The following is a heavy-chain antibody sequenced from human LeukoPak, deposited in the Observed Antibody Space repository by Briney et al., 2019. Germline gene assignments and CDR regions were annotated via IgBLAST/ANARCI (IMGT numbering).Heavy chain of an antibody. CDR3: ARCISSCYYEE. J-gene: IGHJ4*02. CDR2: ISSSGTPI. V-gene: IGHV3-48*02. CDR1: GFLFRSYS. Sequence: GGSLLLSCTASGFLFRSYSMNWVRQAPGKGLEWLSYISSSGTPIHYADSVKGRFIISRDNAKNSLYLQMNNPTDEDTAVYYCARCISSCYYEEWGQGTLVTVSS. D-gene: IGHD3-22*01.